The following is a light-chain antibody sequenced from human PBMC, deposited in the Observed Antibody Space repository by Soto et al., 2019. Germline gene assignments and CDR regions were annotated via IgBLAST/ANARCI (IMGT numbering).Light chain of an antibody. J-gene: IGKJ1*01. CDR3: QQYGSSGT. CDR2: GAS. CDR1: QSVSDN. Sequence: TVMTQSPATLTMSRGERATLSFRASQSVSDNLAWYQQKPGQAPRLLIYGASNRATGIPDRFSGSGSGTDFTLTISRLEPEDFAVYYCQQYGSSGTFGQGTKVDI. V-gene: IGKV3-20*01.